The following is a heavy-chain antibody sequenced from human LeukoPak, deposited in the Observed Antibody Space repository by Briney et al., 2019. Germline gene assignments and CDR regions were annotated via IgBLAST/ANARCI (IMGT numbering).Heavy chain of an antibody. D-gene: IGHD6-19*01. CDR2: DGSNK. CDR3: AKDYSSGWYNFYYYGMDV. V-gene: IGHV3-30*02. J-gene: IGHJ6*02. Sequence: DGSNKYYADSVKGRFTISRDNSKNTLYPQMNSLRAEDTAVYYCAKDYSSGWYNFYYYGMDVWGQGTTVTVSS.